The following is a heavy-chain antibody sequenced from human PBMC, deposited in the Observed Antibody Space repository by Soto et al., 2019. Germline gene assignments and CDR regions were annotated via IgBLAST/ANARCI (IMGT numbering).Heavy chain of an antibody. J-gene: IGHJ4*02. V-gene: IGHV4-59*01. D-gene: IGHD1-26*01. Sequence: QVQLQESGPRLVKPSETLSLTCTVSGDSITTSYWSWIRQSPGKGLEWIGYIYYSGSTNYNPSLNSRVTISVNTSKKHFSLKLTSVTAAGTAVYYCARVKSGAAFDYWGQGTLVTVSS. CDR3: ARVKSGAAFDY. CDR1: GDSITTSY. CDR2: IYYSGST.